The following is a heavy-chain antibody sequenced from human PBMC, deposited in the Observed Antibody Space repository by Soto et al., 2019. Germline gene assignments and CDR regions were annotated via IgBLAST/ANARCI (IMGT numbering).Heavy chain of an antibody. CDR2: IIPIFGTA. CDR3: ARETQSSYAPYGY. D-gene: IGHD2-2*01. J-gene: IGHJ4*02. CDR1: GGTFSSYA. V-gene: IGHV1-69*13. Sequence: GASVKVSCKASGGTFSSYAISWVRQAPGQGLEWMGGIIPIFGTANYAQKFQGRVTITADESTSTAYMELSSLRSEDTAAYYCARETQSSYAPYGYWGQGTLVTVSS.